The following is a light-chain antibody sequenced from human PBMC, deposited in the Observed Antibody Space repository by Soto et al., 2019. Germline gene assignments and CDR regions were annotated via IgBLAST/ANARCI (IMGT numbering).Light chain of an antibody. CDR2: DAS. CDR1: QSVSSN. Sequence: VLTQSPGTVSLSPGERATLSCRASQSVSSNLAWYQQKPGQAPRLLIYDASNRATGIPARFSGSGSGTDFTLTISSLEPEDFAVYYCQQRGNWPSFGGGTKVDIK. J-gene: IGKJ4*01. V-gene: IGKV3-11*01. CDR3: QQRGNWPS.